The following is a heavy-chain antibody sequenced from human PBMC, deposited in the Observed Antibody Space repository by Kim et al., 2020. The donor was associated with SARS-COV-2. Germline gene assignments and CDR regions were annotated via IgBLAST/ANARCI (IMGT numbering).Heavy chain of an antibody. Sequence: SDPSLKSRVTISVDTSKNQFSLKLSSVTAADTAVYYCARFSLLLPGWFDPWGQGTLVTVSS. D-gene: IGHD3-10*01. CDR3: ARFSLLLPGWFDP. J-gene: IGHJ5*02. V-gene: IGHV4-34*01.